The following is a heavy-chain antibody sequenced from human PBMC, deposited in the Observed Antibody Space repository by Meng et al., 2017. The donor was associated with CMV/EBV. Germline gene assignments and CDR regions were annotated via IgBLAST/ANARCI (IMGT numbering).Heavy chain of an antibody. CDR2: INHSGST. D-gene: IGHD3-3*01. Sequence: SETLSLTCTVSGGSISSYYWSWIRQPPGKGLEWIGEINHSGSTNYNPSLKSRVTISVDTSKNQFSLKLSSVTAADTAVYYCARYKFGYYYGMDVWGQGTTVTVSS. CDR3: ARYKFGYYYGMDV. V-gene: IGHV4-34*01. J-gene: IGHJ6*02. CDR1: GGSISSYY.